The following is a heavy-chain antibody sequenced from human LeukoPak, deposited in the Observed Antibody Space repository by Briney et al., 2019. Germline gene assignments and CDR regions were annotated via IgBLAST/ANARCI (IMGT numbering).Heavy chain of an antibody. V-gene: IGHV3-48*04. CDR3: ARAMSTFGGVRNYFDS. CDR1: GFTFTGHN. CDR2: VSISSGTI. J-gene: IGHJ4*02. D-gene: IGHD3-16*01. Sequence: PGGTLRLSCAASGFTFTGHNMNWVRQAPGKGLEWVSFVSISSGTIYYADSVKGRFSISRDNAKSSLDLQMNSLRAEDTAVYYCARAMSTFGGVRNYFDSWGQGTLVTVSS.